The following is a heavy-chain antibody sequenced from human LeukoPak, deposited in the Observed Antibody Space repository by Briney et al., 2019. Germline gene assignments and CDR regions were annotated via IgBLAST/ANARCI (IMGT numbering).Heavy chain of an antibody. CDR2: IRYDGSNK. V-gene: IGHV3-30*02. D-gene: IGHD4-17*01. CDR1: GFIFTSYG. J-gene: IGHJ4*02. CDR3: ANGLTTVTTEGDY. Sequence: GGSLRLSCAASGFIFTSYGMHWVRQAPGKGLEWVAFIRYDGSNKYYADSVKGRFTIFRDNSKNTLYLQMNSLRGEDTAVYYCANGLTTVTTEGDYWGQGTLVTVSS.